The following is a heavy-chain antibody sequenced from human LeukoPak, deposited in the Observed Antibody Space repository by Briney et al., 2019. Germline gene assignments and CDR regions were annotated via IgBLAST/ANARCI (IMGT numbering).Heavy chain of an antibody. CDR3: ARFAGKGDPLDY. CDR1: GFTFSSYG. Sequence: GGSLRLSCAASGFTFSSYGMHWVRQAPGKGLEWVSYISVSVTYTNYADSVKGRFTISRDSAKNSLYLQMNSLRAEDTAVYYCARFAGKGDPLDYWGQGTLVTVSS. V-gene: IGHV3-21*05. J-gene: IGHJ4*02. CDR2: ISVSVTYT. D-gene: IGHD1-1*01.